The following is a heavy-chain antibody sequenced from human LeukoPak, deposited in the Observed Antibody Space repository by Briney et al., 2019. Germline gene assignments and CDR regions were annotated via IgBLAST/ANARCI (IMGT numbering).Heavy chain of an antibody. D-gene: IGHD1-1*01. V-gene: IGHV4-34*01. CDR3: ASRVPYNWNDLLDY. J-gene: IGHJ4*02. CDR1: GGSFSGYY. CDR2: INHSGST. Sequence: SETLSITCAVYGGSFSGYYWSWIRQPPGKGLEWIGEINHSGSTNYNPSLKSRVTISVDTSKNQFSLKLSSVTAADTAVYYCASRVPYNWNDLLDYWGQGTLVTVSS.